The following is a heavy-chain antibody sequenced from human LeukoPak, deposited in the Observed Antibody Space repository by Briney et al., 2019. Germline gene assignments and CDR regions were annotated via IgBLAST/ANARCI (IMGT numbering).Heavy chain of an antibody. J-gene: IGHJ5*02. CDR1: GGTFSSYT. D-gene: IGHD2-21*02. CDR3: ASAIVVVTAIPGWFDP. CDR2: TIPILGIA. V-gene: IGHV1-69*02. Sequence: ASVKVSCKASGGTFSSYTISWVRQAPGQGLEWMGRTIPILGIANYAQKFQGRVTITTDESTSTAYMELSSLRSEDTAVYYCASAIVVVTAIPGWFDPWGQGTLVTVSS.